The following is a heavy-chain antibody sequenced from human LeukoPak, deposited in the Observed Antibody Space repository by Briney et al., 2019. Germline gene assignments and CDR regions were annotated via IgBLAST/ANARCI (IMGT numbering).Heavy chain of an antibody. D-gene: IGHD3-9*01. V-gene: IGHV4-34*01. CDR3: ARRVRYYDILSPYGMDV. J-gene: IGHJ6*02. Sequence: KPSETLSLTCTVSGGSISSYYWSWIRQPPGKGLEWIGEINHSGSTNYNPSLKSRVTISVDTSKNQFSLKLSSVTAADTAVYYCARRVRYYDILSPYGMDVWGQGTTVTVSS. CDR2: INHSGST. CDR1: GGSISSYY.